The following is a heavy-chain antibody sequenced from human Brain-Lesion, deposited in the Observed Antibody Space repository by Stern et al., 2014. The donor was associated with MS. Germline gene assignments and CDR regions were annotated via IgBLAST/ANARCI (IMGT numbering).Heavy chain of an antibody. CDR3: ARHMGEGLSIDY. CDR2: IDPSDSNP. CDR1: GYSFTSDW. Sequence: EVQLVESGAEVKQPGESLRISCQGSGYSFTSDWISWVRQMPGKGLEWMGRIDPSDSNPNYSPSFQGHVTISADKSINTAYLDWRSLKASDTAMHYCARHMGEGLSIDYWGQGTLVTVSS. V-gene: IGHV5-10-1*01. J-gene: IGHJ4*02. D-gene: IGHD3-16*01.